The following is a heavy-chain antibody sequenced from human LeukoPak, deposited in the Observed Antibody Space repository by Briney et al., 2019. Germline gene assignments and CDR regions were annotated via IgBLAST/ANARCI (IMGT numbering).Heavy chain of an antibody. CDR3: ARDQADILTGYSYDY. V-gene: IGHV1-2*02. D-gene: IGHD3-9*01. Sequence: RASVKVSCKASGYTFTGYYMHWVRQAPGQGLEWMGWINPNSGGTNYAQKFQGRVTMTRDTSISTAYMELSRLRSDDTAVYYCARDQADILTGYSYDYWGQGTLVTVSS. CDR2: INPNSGGT. CDR1: GYTFTGYY. J-gene: IGHJ4*02.